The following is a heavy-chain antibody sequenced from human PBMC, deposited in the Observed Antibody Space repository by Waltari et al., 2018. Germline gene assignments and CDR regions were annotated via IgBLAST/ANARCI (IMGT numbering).Heavy chain of an antibody. CDR1: GYSFTTYG. J-gene: IGHJ4*02. V-gene: IGHV1-18*04. CDR2: ISPYNGDT. CDR3: ARAKSIINYAFHFDH. Sequence: QVPLLQSGAEVKKPGASVKVSCRASGYSFTTYGINWVRQAPGQGLEWMGWISPYNGDTQYSQKFQGRLTMTRNTSTSTAYMELTSLRSDDTAIYYCARAKSIINYAFHFDHWGQGSLVTVSS. D-gene: IGHD2-2*01.